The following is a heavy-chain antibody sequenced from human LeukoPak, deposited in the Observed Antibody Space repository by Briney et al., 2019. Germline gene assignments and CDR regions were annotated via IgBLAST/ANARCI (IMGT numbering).Heavy chain of an antibody. Sequence: ASVKVSCKASGYTFTGYTIHWVRQAPGQRLEWMGWINAGNGNTRYSQKFQGRVTITRDTSASTAYMELSSLRSEDTAVYYCARDSAGAFDIWGQGTMVTVSS. J-gene: IGHJ3*02. CDR1: GYTFTGYT. CDR2: INAGNGNT. CDR3: ARDSAGAFDI. D-gene: IGHD2-15*01. V-gene: IGHV1-3*01.